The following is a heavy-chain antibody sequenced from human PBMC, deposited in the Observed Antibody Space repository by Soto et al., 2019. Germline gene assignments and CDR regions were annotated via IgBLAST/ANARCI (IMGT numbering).Heavy chain of an antibody. V-gene: IGHV1-69*13. Sequence: SVKVSCKAFGGTFSSYAISWVRQAPGQGLEWMGGIIPLFGTTNYAPKFQGRVAITADERARTAYMDLSSLKSEDTAVYYCATNNRASYHFDYWGQGTLVTVSS. CDR3: ATNNRASYHFDY. CDR1: GGTFSSYA. CDR2: IIPLFGTT. D-gene: IGHD3-16*02. J-gene: IGHJ4*02.